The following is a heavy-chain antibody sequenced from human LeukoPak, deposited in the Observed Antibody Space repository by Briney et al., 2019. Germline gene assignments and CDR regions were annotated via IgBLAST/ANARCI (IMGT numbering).Heavy chain of an antibody. CDR3: ARAGGYSRALQY. CDR1: GFTFDDYA. CDR2: ISWNSGSI. D-gene: IGHD5-18*01. J-gene: IGHJ1*01. Sequence: GGSLRLSCAASGFTFDDYAMHWVRQAPGKGLEWVSGISWNSGSIGYADSVKGRFTISRDNAKNSLYLQMNSLRAEDTAVYYCARAGGYSRALQYWGQGTPVTVSS. V-gene: IGHV3-9*01.